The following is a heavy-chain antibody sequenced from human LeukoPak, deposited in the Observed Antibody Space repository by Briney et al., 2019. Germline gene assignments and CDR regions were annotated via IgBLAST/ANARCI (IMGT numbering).Heavy chain of an antibody. D-gene: IGHD5-12*01. V-gene: IGHV4-59*01. CDR3: ARGTKTGYTGYDWNY. Sequence: SETLSLTCTVSGGSISSYYWSWIGQPPGKGLEWIGYIYYSGSTSYNPSLKSRVTISVDTSSNQFSLILTSVTAADTAVYYCARGTKTGYTGYDWNYWGQGSLVTVSS. CDR2: IYYSGST. J-gene: IGHJ4*02. CDR1: GGSISSYY.